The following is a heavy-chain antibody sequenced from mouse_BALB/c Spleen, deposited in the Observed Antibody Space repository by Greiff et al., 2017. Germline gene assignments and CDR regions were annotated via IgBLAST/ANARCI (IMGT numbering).Heavy chain of an antibody. CDR1: GFTFSSYT. D-gene: IGHD2-4*01. J-gene: IGHJ3*01. V-gene: IGHV5-12-2*01. CDR3: ARHDYDYEAPWFAY. Sequence: EVKVVESGGGLVQPGGSLKLSCAASGFTFSSYTMSWVRQTPEKRLEWVAYISNGGGSTYYPDTVKGRFTISRDNAKNTLYLQMSSLKSEDTAMYYCARHDYDYEAPWFAYWGQGTLVTVSA. CDR2: ISNGGGST.